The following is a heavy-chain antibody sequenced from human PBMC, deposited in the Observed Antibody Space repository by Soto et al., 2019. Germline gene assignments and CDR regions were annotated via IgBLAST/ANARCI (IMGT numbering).Heavy chain of an antibody. CDR3: AAYYYDSSGYYSDY. CDR2: IYHSGST. Sequence: PSETLSLTCAISGGSISSGGYSWSWIRQPPGKGLEWIGYIYHSGSTYYNPSLKSRVTISVDRSKNQFSLKLSSVTAADTAVYYCAAYYYDSSGYYSDYWGQGTLVTVSS. D-gene: IGHD3-22*01. CDR1: GGSISSGGYS. J-gene: IGHJ4*02. V-gene: IGHV4-30-2*01.